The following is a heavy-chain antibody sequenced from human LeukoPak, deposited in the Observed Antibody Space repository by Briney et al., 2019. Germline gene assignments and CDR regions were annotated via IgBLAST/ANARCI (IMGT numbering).Heavy chain of an antibody. D-gene: IGHD3-10*01. J-gene: IGHJ6*02. Sequence: AGSLRLSWASAGFTFSSYAMHWVRQAQGKGLGWVGVISYDGSNKYYADSVKGRFTMSRNNSKNTLYLQMNSLRAEDTAVYYCARGEGLLWFGETPDYYGMDVWGQGTTVTVSS. CDR3: ARGEGLLWFGETPDYYGMDV. V-gene: IGHV3-30-3*01. CDR2: ISYDGSNK. CDR1: GFTFSSYA.